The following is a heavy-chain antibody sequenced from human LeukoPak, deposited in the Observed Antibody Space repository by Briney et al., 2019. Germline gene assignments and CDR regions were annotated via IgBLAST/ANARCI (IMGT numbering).Heavy chain of an antibody. D-gene: IGHD5-12*01. CDR2: IIPIFGTA. J-gene: IGHJ4*02. V-gene: IGHV1-69*13. CDR1: GGTFSSYA. CDR3: ARGAKFDIVATTYVL. Sequence: GASVKVSCKASGGTFSSYAISWVRQAPGQGLEWMGGIIPIFGTANYAQKFQGRVTITADESTSTAYMELSSLRSEDTAVYYYARGAKFDIVATTYVLWGQGTLVTVSS.